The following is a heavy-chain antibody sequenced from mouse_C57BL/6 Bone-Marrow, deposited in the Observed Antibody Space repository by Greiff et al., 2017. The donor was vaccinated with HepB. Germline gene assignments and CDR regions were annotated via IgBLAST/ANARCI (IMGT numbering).Heavy chain of an antibody. CDR1: GYTFTDYD. CDR2: IDPETGGT. Sequence: QVQLQQSGAELVRPGASVTLSCKASGYTFTDYDMHWVKQTPVHGLEWIGAIDPETGGTAYIQKFKGKAILTADKSSSTAYMELRSLTSEDSAVYDCTRVCYYDPWFAYWGQGTLVTVSA. CDR3: TRVCYYDPWFAY. V-gene: IGHV1-15*01. J-gene: IGHJ3*01. D-gene: IGHD2-4*01.